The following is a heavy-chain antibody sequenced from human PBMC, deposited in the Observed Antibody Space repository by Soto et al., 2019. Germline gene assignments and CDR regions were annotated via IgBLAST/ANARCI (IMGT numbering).Heavy chain of an antibody. CDR3: AKDKHSSAGLYYYYGMDV. V-gene: IGHV3-23*01. Sequence: PGGSLRLSCAASGFTFSSYAMSWVRQAPGKGLEWVSAISGSGGSTYYADSVKGRFTISRDNSKNTLYLQMNSLRAEDTAVYYCAKDKHSSAGLYYYYGMDVWGQGTTVTVSS. CDR2: ISGSGGST. D-gene: IGHD3-10*01. J-gene: IGHJ6*02. CDR1: GFTFSSYA.